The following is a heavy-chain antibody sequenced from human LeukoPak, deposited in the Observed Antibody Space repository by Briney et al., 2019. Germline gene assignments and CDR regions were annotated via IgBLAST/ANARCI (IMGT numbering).Heavy chain of an antibody. V-gene: IGHV3-30*03. CDR3: ARDRQLVRSLLIDY. Sequence: QSGGSLRLSCAASGFIFSNYGMSWVRQAPGKGLEWVAVISYDGSNKYYADSVKGRFTISRDNSKNTLYLQMNSLRAEDTAVYYCARDRQLVRSLLIDYWGQGTLVTVSS. D-gene: IGHD6-13*01. J-gene: IGHJ4*02. CDR2: ISYDGSNK. CDR1: GFIFSNYG.